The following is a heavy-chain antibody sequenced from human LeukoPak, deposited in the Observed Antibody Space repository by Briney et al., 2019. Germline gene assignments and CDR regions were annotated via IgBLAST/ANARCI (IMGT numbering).Heavy chain of an antibody. CDR2: ISYDGSNK. CDR3: AKDRAAAGTRYYYYYYYMDV. D-gene: IGHD6-13*01. V-gene: IGHV3-30*18. CDR1: GFTFSSYG. J-gene: IGHJ6*03. Sequence: PGGSLRLSCAASGFTFSSYGMHWVRQAPGKGLEWVAVISYDGSNKYYADSVKGRFTISRDNSKYTLYLQMNSLRAEDTAVYYCAKDRAAAGTRYYYYYYYMDVWGKGTTVTVSS.